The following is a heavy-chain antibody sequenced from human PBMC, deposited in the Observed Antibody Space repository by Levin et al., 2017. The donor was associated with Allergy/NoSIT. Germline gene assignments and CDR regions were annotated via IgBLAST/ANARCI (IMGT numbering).Heavy chain of an antibody. V-gene: IGHV3-64D*06. J-gene: IGHJ1*01. D-gene: IGHD2-8*02. CDR1: GFTFNSYA. CDR2: ISSNGGDS. Sequence: GGSLRLSCSASGFTFNSYAMPWVRQAPGKGLEYLSSISSNGGDSYYADSVKGRFTISRDNSKNMLYLQMSSLRPEDTGVYYCVKRAYLGPSGAFFQHWGQGALVIVSS. CDR3: VKRAYLGPSGAFFQH.